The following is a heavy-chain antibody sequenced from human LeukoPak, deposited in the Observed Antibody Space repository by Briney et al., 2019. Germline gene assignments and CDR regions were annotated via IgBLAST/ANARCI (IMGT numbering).Heavy chain of an antibody. J-gene: IGHJ3*02. Sequence: PSETLSLTCAVSGDSFSSHYWTWLRQPPGRGLEWIGYISYIGTTNYNPSLKSRVTISIDTSKNQFSLKLSSVTTADTAVYYCARDLVTVTKGFDIWGRGTMVSVSS. D-gene: IGHD4-17*01. V-gene: IGHV4-59*11. CDR3: ARDLVTVTKGFDI. CDR1: GDSFSSHY. CDR2: ISYIGTT.